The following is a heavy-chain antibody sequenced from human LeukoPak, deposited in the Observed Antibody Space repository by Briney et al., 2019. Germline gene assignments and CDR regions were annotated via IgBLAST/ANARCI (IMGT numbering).Heavy chain of an antibody. CDR1: GFTFTSYG. CDR2: ISHDGSNK. D-gene: IGHD3-22*01. Sequence: GGSLRLSCAASGFTFTSYGMHWVRQAPGKGLEWVTLISHDGSNKYYADSVKGRFTISRDNSKNTLYLQMNGLRVEDTAVYYCASTVLVVITGAIAFDIWGQGTMVTVSS. CDR3: ASTVLVVITGAIAFDI. V-gene: IGHV3-30*03. J-gene: IGHJ3*02.